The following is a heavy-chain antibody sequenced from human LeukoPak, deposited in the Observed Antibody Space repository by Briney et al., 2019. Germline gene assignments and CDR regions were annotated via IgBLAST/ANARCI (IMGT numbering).Heavy chain of an antibody. V-gene: IGHV1-8*01. CDR3: ARNLPSTGDFDY. J-gene: IGHJ4*02. D-gene: IGHD7-27*01. CDR1: GYTFTNYD. CDR2: MNPNSGDT. Sequence: GASVNVSFTASGYTFTNYDVNWVRQAPGQGFEWLGWMNPNSGDTGYAQKFQGRVSMTRIASISTAYMELSGLTSEDTAVYYCARNLPSTGDFDYWGQGTLVSVSS.